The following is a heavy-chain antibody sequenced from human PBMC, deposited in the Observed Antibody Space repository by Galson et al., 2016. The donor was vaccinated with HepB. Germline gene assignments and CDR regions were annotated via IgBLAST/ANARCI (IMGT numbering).Heavy chain of an antibody. J-gene: IGHJ4*02. D-gene: IGHD2-2*01. V-gene: IGHV3-23*01. CDR3: AKGRRSGCSSTSCYPFDY. Sequence: SLRLSCAASGFNFKGYWMSWVRQAPGKGLEWVSGISGTDGRTLYADSVKGRFTISRDKSSNTLYLQMNTLIAEDTAVYYCAKGRRSGCSSTSCYPFDYWGQGTLVTVSS. CDR2: ISGTDGRT. CDR1: GFNFKGYW.